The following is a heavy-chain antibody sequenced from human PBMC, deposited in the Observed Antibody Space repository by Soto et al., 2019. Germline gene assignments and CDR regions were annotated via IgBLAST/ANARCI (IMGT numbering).Heavy chain of an antibody. CDR2: IYYSGST. V-gene: IGHV4-59*12. CDR3: ARNSPRYFFDQ. Sequence: SETLSLTCTVSGGSISNYYWSWIRQPPGKGLEWIGYIYYSGSTYSNPSLKSRVIVSVDTSQNQFSLKLSSVTAADTAVYYCARNSPRYFFDQWGRGTLVTVSS. J-gene: IGHJ4*02. CDR1: GGSISNYY. D-gene: IGHD1-26*01.